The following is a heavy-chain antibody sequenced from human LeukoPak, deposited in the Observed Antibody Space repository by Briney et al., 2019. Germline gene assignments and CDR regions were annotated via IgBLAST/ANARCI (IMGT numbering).Heavy chain of an antibody. J-gene: IGHJ4*02. V-gene: IGHV3-7*01. CDR1: GFTFSSYW. CDR3: ARDGYSYGYYFDY. D-gene: IGHD5-18*01. Sequence: GGSLRLSCAASGFTFSSYWMSWVRQAPGKGLEWVANIKQDGSEKYYVDSVEGRFTISRDNAKNSLYLQMNSLRAEDTAVYYCARDGYSYGYYFDYWGQGTLVTVSS. CDR2: IKQDGSEK.